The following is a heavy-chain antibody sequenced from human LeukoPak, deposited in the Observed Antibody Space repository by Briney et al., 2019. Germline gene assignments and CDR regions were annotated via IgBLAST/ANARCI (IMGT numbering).Heavy chain of an antibody. V-gene: IGHV4-61*02. D-gene: IGHD3-3*01. J-gene: IGHJ4*02. CDR1: GGSISSGSYY. CDR2: IYASGSI. CDR3: AGAPAGSLEWLSPFDY. Sequence: SQTLSLICTVSGGSISSGSYYWRWIRQPAGKGLEWIGRIYASGSINYHPSLKSRFPISVATSKNQLSLKLSSVTAADTAVYYWAGAPAGSLEWLSPFDYWGQGTLVTVSS.